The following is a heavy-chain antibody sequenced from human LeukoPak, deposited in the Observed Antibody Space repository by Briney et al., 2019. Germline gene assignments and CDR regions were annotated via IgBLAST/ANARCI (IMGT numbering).Heavy chain of an antibody. Sequence: SETLSLTCIVSGGSISSSSYYWGWIRQPPGKGLEWIGSIYYSGSTYYNPSLKSRVTISVDTSKNQFSLKLNSVAAADTAVYYCARATGLAVAGYYYYYYMDVWGKGTTVTISS. V-gene: IGHV4-39*07. CDR3: ARATGLAVAGYYYYYYMDV. D-gene: IGHD6-19*01. J-gene: IGHJ6*03. CDR1: GGSISSSSYY. CDR2: IYYSGST.